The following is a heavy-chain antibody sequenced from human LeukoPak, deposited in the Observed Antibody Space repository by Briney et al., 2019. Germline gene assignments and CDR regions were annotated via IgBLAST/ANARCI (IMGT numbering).Heavy chain of an antibody. J-gene: IGHJ6*02. CDR3: ARDREYFDYYGMDV. D-gene: IGHD3-9*01. Sequence: GASVKVSCKASGYTSTSYGISWVRQAPGQGLEWMGWISAYNGNTNYAQKLQGRVTMTTDTSTSTAYMELRSLRSDDTAVYYCARDREYFDYYGMDVWGQGTTVTVSS. V-gene: IGHV1-18*01. CDR1: GYTSTSYG. CDR2: ISAYNGNT.